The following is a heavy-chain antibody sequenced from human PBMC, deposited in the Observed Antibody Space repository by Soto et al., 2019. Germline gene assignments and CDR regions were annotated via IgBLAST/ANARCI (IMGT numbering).Heavy chain of an antibody. CDR3: AREVSSSGSNHFDS. D-gene: IGHD3-10*01. Sequence: SETLSLTCSVSGTSIRSYYWTWIRQPPGKGLEWIGYIYYTGTTKYNPSLKSRVTISVDTSKHQFSLRLNSVTAAATAVYYCAREVSSSGSNHFDSWGQGALVTVSS. V-gene: IGHV4-59*12. J-gene: IGHJ4*02. CDR2: IYYTGTT. CDR1: GTSIRSYY.